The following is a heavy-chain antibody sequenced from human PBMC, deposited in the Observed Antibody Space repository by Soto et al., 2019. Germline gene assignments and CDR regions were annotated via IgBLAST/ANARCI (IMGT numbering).Heavy chain of an antibody. V-gene: IGHV1-69*02. CDR3: ARITMVRGVHFQH. D-gene: IGHD3-10*01. CDR1: GGTFSSYT. CDR2: IIPILGIA. Sequence: QVQLVQSGAEVKKPGSSVKVSCKASGGTFSSYTISWVRQAPGQGLEWMGRIIPILGIANYAQKFQGRVTITADKSTSTAYMELSSLRSEDTAVYYCARITMVRGVHFQHWGQGTLVTVSS. J-gene: IGHJ1*01.